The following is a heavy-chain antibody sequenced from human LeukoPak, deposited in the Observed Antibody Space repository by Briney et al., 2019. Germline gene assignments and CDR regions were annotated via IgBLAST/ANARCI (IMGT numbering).Heavy chain of an antibody. CDR1: GFTVSNNY. V-gene: IGHV3-15*01. CDR2: IKPKTDGETT. Sequence: GGSLRLSCVVSGFTVSNNYMSWVRQAPRKGLEWVGRIKPKTDGETTEYAAPVKDRFSISRDDSKSMMYLQMNSLKTEDTAVYYCITPLPYSAQGGQGTLVTVSS. D-gene: IGHD2-21*01. CDR3: ITPLPYSAQ. J-gene: IGHJ4*02.